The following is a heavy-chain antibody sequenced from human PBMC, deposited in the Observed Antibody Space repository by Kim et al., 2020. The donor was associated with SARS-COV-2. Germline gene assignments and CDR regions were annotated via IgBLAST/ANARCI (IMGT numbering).Heavy chain of an antibody. Sequence: SETLSLTCAVSGGSISSSNWWSWVRQPPGKGLEWIGEIYHSGSTNYNPSLKSRVTISVDKSKNQFSLKLSSVTAADTAVYYCASDSYSGYSYGYYYYGMDVWGQGTTVTVSS. CDR1: GGSISSSNW. CDR2: IYHSGST. CDR3: ASDSYSGYSYGYYYYGMDV. V-gene: IGHV4-4*02. J-gene: IGHJ6*02. D-gene: IGHD5-18*01.